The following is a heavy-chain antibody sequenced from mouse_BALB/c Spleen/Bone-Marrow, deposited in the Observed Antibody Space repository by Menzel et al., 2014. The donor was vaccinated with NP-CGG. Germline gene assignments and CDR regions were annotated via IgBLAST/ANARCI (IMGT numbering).Heavy chain of an antibody. CDR3: AYYRYDEGGFAF. J-gene: IGHJ3*01. CDR2: IDPANGNT. V-gene: IGHV14-3*02. D-gene: IGHD2-14*01. CDR1: GFNIKDTY. Sequence: VHVKQSGAELVKPGAPVKLSCTASGFNIKDTYMHWVKQRPEQGLEWIVGIDPANGNTKYDPKFQGKATITADTSSNTAYLQLSSLTSEDTAVYYCAYYRYDEGGFAFWGQRTLVTVSA.